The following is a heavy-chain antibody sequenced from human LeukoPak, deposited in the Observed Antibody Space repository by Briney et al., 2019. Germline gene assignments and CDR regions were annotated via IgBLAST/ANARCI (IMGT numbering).Heavy chain of an antibody. V-gene: IGHV4-59*01. Sequence: PSETLSLTCSVSGDSITDYYWSWIRQPPGKGLEWIGYIYYSGSTKYNPSLKSRVTISVDTSKNQFSLKLNSVTAADTAVYYCAGEFRFLEWPPYYYYGMDVWGQGTAVTVSS. D-gene: IGHD3-3*01. CDR2: IYYSGST. CDR3: AGEFRFLEWPPYYYYGMDV. CDR1: GDSITDYY. J-gene: IGHJ6*02.